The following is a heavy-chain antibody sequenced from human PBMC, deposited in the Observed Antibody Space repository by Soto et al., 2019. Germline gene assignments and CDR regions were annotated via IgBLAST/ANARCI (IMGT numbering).Heavy chain of an antibody. Sequence: TLSLTCPVYSGSLSRYYWSLLRQPQGKGLEWIVEINHSGSTNYNPSLKSRVTISVDTSKNHFSLKLSSVTAADTAVYYCARGSLNYGSGGPNDYWGQGTLVTVSS. CDR1: SGSLSRYY. CDR2: INHSGST. J-gene: IGHJ4*02. CDR3: ARGSLNYGSGGPNDY. D-gene: IGHD3-10*01. V-gene: IGHV4-34*01.